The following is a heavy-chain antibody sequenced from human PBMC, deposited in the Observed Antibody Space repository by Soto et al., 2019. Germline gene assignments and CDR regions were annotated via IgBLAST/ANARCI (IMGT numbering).Heavy chain of an antibody. V-gene: IGHV3-30-3*01. D-gene: IGHD2-2*01. Sequence: GGSLRLSCAASGFTFSSYAMHWVRQAPGKGLEWVAVISYDGSNKYYADSVKGRFTISRDNSKNTLYLQMNSLRAEDTAVYYCAREFVVVPSGVGGDPDPYYYYYGMDVWGQGTTVTVSS. CDR2: ISYDGSNK. J-gene: IGHJ6*02. CDR3: AREFVVVPSGVGGDPDPYYYYYGMDV. CDR1: GFTFSSYA.